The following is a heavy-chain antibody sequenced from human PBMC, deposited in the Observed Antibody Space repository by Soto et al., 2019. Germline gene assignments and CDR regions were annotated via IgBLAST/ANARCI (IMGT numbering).Heavy chain of an antibody. J-gene: IGHJ6*02. CDR1: GFTLSMYS. CDR3: ARDHLILPAHDFFYGSDV. V-gene: IGHV3-7*03. Sequence: GSLRLSCEVSGFTLSMYSMTWVRQAPGKGLEWVAKIPQDGSDGHYLDSVKGRFTISRDSAKNSVYLQMNSLRADDTAVYYCARDHLILPAHDFFYGSDVWGQGAKVTVSS. D-gene: IGHD2-21*02. CDR2: IPQDGSDG.